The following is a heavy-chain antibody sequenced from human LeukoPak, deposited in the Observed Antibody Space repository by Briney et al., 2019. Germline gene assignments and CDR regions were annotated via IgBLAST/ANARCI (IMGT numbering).Heavy chain of an antibody. Sequence: RASVKVSCKASGGTFSSYAISWVRQAPGQGLEWMGGIIPIFGTANYAQKFQGRVTMTRDMSTSTVYMELSSLRSEDTAVYYCARDSLVGATVYWGQGTLVTVSS. CDR2: IIPIFGTA. J-gene: IGHJ4*02. V-gene: IGHV1-69*05. CDR1: GGTFSSYA. D-gene: IGHD1-26*01. CDR3: ARDSLVGATVY.